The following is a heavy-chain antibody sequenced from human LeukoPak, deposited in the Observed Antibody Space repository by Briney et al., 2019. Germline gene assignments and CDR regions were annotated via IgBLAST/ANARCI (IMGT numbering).Heavy chain of an antibody. J-gene: IGHJ3*02. CDR2: ISSSSYI. D-gene: IGHD5-18*01. CDR3: ARDRNGYSYGFDAFDI. V-gene: IGHV3-21*01. Sequence: GGSLRLSCAASGFTFRSYSMKGVRQAPGKGLEWVSSISSSSYIYYSDSVKGRFTISRDNAKNSLYLQMNSLRAEDTAVYYCARDRNGYSYGFDAFDIWGQGTMVTVFS. CDR1: GFTFRSYS.